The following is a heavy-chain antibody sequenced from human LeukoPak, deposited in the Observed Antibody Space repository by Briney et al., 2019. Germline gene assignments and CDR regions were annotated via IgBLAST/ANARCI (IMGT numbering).Heavy chain of an antibody. CDR1: GYTFTRYY. CDR3: ASNGQYSSSSVGLGSYYYYYMDV. V-gene: IGHV1-46*01. CDR2: INPSGGST. Sequence: ASVNVSFKASGYTFTRYYMHWVRQAPGQGLEWMGIINPSGGSTSYAQKFQGRVTMTRDMSTSTVYMELSSLRSEDTAVYYCASNGQYSSSSVGLGSYYYYYMDVWGKGTTVTVSS. J-gene: IGHJ6*03. D-gene: IGHD6-6*01.